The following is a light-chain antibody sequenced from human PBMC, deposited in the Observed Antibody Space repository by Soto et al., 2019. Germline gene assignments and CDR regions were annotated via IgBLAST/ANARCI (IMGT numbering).Light chain of an antibody. J-gene: IGKJ1*01. CDR3: LQGGYWPWT. Sequence: DVVMTQSPLSLPVTLGQPASISCRSSQSLVYSDGNTYLNWFQQRPGQSPRRLIYKVSNRDSGVPDRFSGSGSGTDFTLKISRVEAEDVGVCYCLQGGYWPWTFGQGTKVDIK. V-gene: IGKV2-30*01. CDR1: QSLVYSDGNTY. CDR2: KVS.